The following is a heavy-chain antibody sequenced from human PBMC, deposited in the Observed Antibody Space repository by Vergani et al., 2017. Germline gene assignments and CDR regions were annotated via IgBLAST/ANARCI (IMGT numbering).Heavy chain of an antibody. CDR1: GYTFTNYP. CDR2: INTNSGNP. V-gene: IGHV7-4-1*02. D-gene: IGHD6-19*01. J-gene: IGHJ6*02. CDR3: ARGRQWRLTEYLYGMDV. Sequence: QVPLLQSGSELKKPGASVRISCEASGYTFTNYPLIWVRQAPGQGLEFMGWINTNSGNPTYAPGFTGRFVFSLDTSVSTAYLQISGLKAEDSAVYYCARGRQWRLTEYLYGMDVWGQGTTVTVSS.